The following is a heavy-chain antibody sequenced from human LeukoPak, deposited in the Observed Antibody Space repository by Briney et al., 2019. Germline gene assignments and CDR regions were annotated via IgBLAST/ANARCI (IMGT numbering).Heavy chain of an antibody. D-gene: IGHD3-10*01. CDR3: ARVGSVAIRGLIMS. CDR2: ILYNANT. CDR1: GGSISSSNYQ. V-gene: IGHV4-39*07. Sequence: SETLSLTCTVSGGSISSSNYQWGWIRQPPGKGLEWIGTILYNANTYYHPSLKSRVTISVDTSKNQFSLNLSSVTAADTAVYYCARVGSVAIRGLIMSWGQGTLVTVSS. J-gene: IGHJ5*02.